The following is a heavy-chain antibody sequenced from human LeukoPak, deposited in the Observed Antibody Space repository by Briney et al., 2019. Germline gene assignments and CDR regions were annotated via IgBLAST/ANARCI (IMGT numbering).Heavy chain of an antibody. V-gene: IGHV2-5*02. CDR3: AHTPSGRTQIWLRYFQH. CDR1: GFSLSTTGVG. Sequence: SGPTLVNPTQTLTLTCTFSGFSLSTTGVGVGWIRHPPGKALEWLALIYWDDDKHYSPSLKSRLTITKDTSKNQVVLTMTNMDPVDTATYYCAHTPSGRTQIWLRYFQHWGQGTLVTVSS. CDR2: IYWDDDK. J-gene: IGHJ1*01. D-gene: IGHD5-18*01.